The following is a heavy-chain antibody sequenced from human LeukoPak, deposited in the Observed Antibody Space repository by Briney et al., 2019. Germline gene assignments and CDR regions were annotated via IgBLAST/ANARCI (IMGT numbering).Heavy chain of an antibody. CDR1: GFTVSGNY. V-gene: IGHV3-53*05. CDR3: AKEIWPTVTTPGHTHFDY. D-gene: IGHD4-17*01. J-gene: IGHJ4*02. Sequence: GRSLRLSCAVSGFTVSGNYMSWVRQAPGKGLAWVSLIYSGGTTYYADSVKGRFTISRDNSKNTLCLQMNSLRAEDTAVYYCAKEIWPTVTTPGHTHFDYWGQGTLVTVSS. CDR2: IYSGGTT.